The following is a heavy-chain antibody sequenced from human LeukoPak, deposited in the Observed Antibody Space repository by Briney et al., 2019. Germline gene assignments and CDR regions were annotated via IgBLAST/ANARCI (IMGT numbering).Heavy chain of an antibody. CDR3: VRDWDHFDFDY. CDR1: GFTFRNYW. J-gene: IGHJ4*02. V-gene: IGHV3-74*01. D-gene: IGHD3-3*01. Sequence: PGGSLRLSCAASGFTFRNYWMHWVRHAPGKGLVWVSRIKGDGTHTIYADSVKGRFSISRDNAKSTLYLQMRSLRADDTAVYYCVRDWDHFDFDYWGQGTLVTVSS. CDR2: IKGDGTHT.